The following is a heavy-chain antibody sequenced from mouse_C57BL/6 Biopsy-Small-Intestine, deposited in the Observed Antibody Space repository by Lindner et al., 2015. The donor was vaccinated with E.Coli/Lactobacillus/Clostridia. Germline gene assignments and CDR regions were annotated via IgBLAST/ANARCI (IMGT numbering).Heavy chain of an antibody. CDR1: GYAFSTSW. D-gene: IGHD2-13*01. CDR2: IYPGDGDT. CDR3: ARSNYGDSAWFPY. J-gene: IGHJ3*01. V-gene: IGHV1-82*01. Sequence: VQLQESGPELVKPGASVKISCKTSGYAFSTSWMNWVKQRPGKGLEWIGWIYPGDGDTKYNGKFKGKATLTADKSSSTAYMQLSSLTSEDSAVYFCARSNYGDSAWFPYWGQGTLVTVSA.